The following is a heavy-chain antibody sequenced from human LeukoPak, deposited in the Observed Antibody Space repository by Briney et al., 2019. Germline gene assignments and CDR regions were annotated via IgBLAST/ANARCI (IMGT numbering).Heavy chain of an antibody. CDR1: GFTFSSYS. CDR3: ARDRRDIVATITPLWYFDY. Sequence: GGSLRLSCAASGFTFSSYSMNWVRQAPRKGLEWVSSISSSSSYIYYADSVKGRFTISRDNAKNSLYLQMNSLRAEDTAVYYCARDRRDIVATITPLWYFDYWGQGTLVTVSS. CDR2: ISSSSSYI. J-gene: IGHJ4*02. D-gene: IGHD5-12*01. V-gene: IGHV3-21*01.